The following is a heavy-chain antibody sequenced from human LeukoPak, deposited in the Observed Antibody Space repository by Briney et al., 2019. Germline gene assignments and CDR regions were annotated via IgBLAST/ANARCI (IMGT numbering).Heavy chain of an antibody. D-gene: IGHD3-10*01. CDR3: AKDRSGLGSY. CDR2: ISYNGSNK. J-gene: IGHJ4*02. Sequence: GGSLRLSCAASGFTSSSYGMHWVRQAPGKGLEWVAVISYNGSNKYYADSVKGRFTISRDNSKNTLYLQMNSLRAEDTAVYYCAKDRSGLGSYWGQGTLVTVSS. V-gene: IGHV3-30*18. CDR1: GFTSSSYG.